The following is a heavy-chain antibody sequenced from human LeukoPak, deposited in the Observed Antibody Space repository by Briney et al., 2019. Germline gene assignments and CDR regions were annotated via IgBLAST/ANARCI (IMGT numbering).Heavy chain of an antibody. CDR2: INHSGST. CDR3: ARPKGGGRPPVFDL. CDR1: GGSFSGYY. J-gene: IGHJ2*01. V-gene: IGHV4-34*01. Sequence: SETLSLTCAVYGGSFSGYYWSWIRQPPGKGLEWIGEINHSGSTYYNPSLKSRVTISVDTSKNQFSLKLSSVTAADTAVYYCARPKGGGRPPVFDLWGRGTLVTVSS. D-gene: IGHD3-16*01.